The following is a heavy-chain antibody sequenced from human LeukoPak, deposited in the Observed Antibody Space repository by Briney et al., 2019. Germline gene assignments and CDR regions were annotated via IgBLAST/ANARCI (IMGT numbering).Heavy chain of an antibody. CDR1: GFTFNNYA. CDR2: ISGSSRNR. J-gene: IGHJ4*02. CDR3: ERIPLSAVVPAARFDY. Sequence: GGSLRLSCVTSGFTFNNYAMTWVRQAPGKGLEWVSAISGSSRNRYYADSAKGRFTISRDTSKNTLYLQMNSLRADDTAVYYCERIPLSAVVPAARFDYWGQGTLVTVSS. D-gene: IGHD2-2*01. V-gene: IGHV3-23*01.